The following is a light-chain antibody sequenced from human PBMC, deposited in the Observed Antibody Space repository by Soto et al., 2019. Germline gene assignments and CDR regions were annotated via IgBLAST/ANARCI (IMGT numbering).Light chain of an antibody. Sequence: DIVMTQSPDSLAVSLGERATINCKSSQSLLSNFNNKNYVAWYQQKPGQPPKLLFTWASTRESGVPDRFSGSGCETDFALTITGLQGEDVAVYSCQQYYSTPPTFGQGTKVEIK. CDR2: WAS. CDR3: QQYYSTPPT. CDR1: QSLLSNFNNKNY. J-gene: IGKJ2*01. V-gene: IGKV4-1*01.